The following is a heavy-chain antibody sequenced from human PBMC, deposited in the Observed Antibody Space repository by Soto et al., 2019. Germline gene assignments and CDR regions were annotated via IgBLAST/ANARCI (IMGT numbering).Heavy chain of an antibody. CDR1: GGTFNKFA. Sequence: QVQLVQSVAEVKKPGSAVRVSCKDSGGTFNKFAMNWVRQAPGQGPAWMGGIIPIFDSPNYAQKFQGRVTISVDEATNTAYMDLTGLRFEDTAVYYCARSVGSGGVIGGFDFWGQVTLVTVSS. D-gene: IGHD3-16*02. V-gene: IGHV1-69*01. J-gene: IGHJ4*02. CDR3: ARSVGSGGVIGGFDF. CDR2: IIPIFDSP.